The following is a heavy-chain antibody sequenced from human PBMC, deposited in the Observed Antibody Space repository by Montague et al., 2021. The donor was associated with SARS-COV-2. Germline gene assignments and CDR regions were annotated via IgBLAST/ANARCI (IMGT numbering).Heavy chain of an antibody. CDR2: IYYSGST. J-gene: IGHJ6*02. V-gene: IGHV4-39*07. Sequence: SETLSLTCTVSGGSISSSSYYWGWLRQPPGKGLEWIGSIYYSGSTYYNPSLKSRVTISVDTSKNQFYLKLSSVTAADTAVYYCARVGRQQLVRLSGMDVWGQGTTATVSS. CDR3: ARVGRQQLVRLSGMDV. CDR1: GGSISSSSYY. D-gene: IGHD6-13*01.